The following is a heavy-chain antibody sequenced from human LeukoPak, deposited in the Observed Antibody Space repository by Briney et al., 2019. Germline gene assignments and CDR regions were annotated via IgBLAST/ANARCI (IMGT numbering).Heavy chain of an antibody. D-gene: IGHD2-21*02. V-gene: IGHV4-30-2*01. CDR3: ARDTVVTSAFDI. J-gene: IGHJ3*02. Sequence: SETLSLTCAVSGVSISSDGYSWSWIRQPPGKGLEWIGYVYHGGSTYYSPPLKSRVTISVDRSKNQFSLELTSVTAADTAVYYCARDTVVTSAFDIWGQGTMVTVSS. CDR2: VYHGGST. CDR1: GVSISSDGYS.